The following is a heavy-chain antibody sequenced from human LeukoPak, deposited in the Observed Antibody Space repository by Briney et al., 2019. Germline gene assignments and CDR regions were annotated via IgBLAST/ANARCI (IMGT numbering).Heavy chain of an antibody. D-gene: IGHD1-14*01. J-gene: IGHJ6*02. CDR1: GFTFSSYW. Sequence: GGSLRLSCAASGFTFSSYWMSWVRQAPGKGLEWVSVIYSGGSTYYADSVKGRFTISRHNSKNTLYLQMNSLRAEDTAVYYCARDWIRYPYYGMDVWGQGTTVTVSS. V-gene: IGHV3-53*04. CDR2: IYSGGST. CDR3: ARDWIRYPYYGMDV.